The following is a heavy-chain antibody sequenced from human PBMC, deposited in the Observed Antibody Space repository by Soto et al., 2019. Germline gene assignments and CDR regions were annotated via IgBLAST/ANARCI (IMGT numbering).Heavy chain of an antibody. CDR2: IIPIFGTA. CDR3: SRYLITFGGVIVKIGP. V-gene: IGHV1-69*13. CDR1: GGTFSSYA. J-gene: IGHJ5*02. D-gene: IGHD3-16*02. Sequence: AVKFSCKASGGTFSSYAISWVRQTPRQGLEWMGGIIPIFGTANYAQKFQGRVTITADESTSTAYMELSSLRSEYTDLYYCSRYLITFGGVIVKIGPWGQGTLVTVSS.